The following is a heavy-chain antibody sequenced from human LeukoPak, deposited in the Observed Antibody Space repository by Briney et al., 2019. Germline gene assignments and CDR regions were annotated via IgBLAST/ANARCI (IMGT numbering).Heavy chain of an antibody. D-gene: IGHD6-19*01. CDR3: ARDPNIAVAGPDY. CDR1: GFTFSSYA. V-gene: IGHV3-30-3*01. CDR2: ISYDGSNK. J-gene: IGHJ4*02. Sequence: PGGSLRLSCAASGFTFSSYAMHWVRQAPGKGLEWVAVISYDGSNKYYADSVKGRFTISRDNSKNTLYLQMNSLRAEDTAVYYCARDPNIAVAGPDYWGQGTLVTVSS.